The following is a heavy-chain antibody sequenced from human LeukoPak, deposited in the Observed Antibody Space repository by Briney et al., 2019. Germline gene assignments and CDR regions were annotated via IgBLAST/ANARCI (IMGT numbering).Heavy chain of an antibody. Sequence: GGSLRLSCAAAGFTFPRHAMRWVRQAPGKGLEWVASSAGSGGSTHYADSGKGRFTISRDNSQNTVYLHMNSLRADDTAVYYCAQEHFDTSGYYSRFDNWGQGILVTVSS. CDR3: AQEHFDTSGYYSRFDN. D-gene: IGHD3-22*01. CDR2: SAGSGGST. CDR1: GFTFPRHA. J-gene: IGHJ4*02. V-gene: IGHV3-23*01.